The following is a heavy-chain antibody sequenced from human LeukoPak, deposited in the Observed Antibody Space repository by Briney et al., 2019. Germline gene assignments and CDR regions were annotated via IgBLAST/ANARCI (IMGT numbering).Heavy chain of an antibody. V-gene: IGHV4-61*02. CDR3: ARDRRGNDFWSGGAFDI. D-gene: IGHD3-3*01. CDR1: GGSISSGSYY. J-gene: IGHJ3*02. CDR2: IYTSGST. Sequence: SETLSLTCTVSGGSISSGSYYWSWIRQPAGKGLEWIGRIYTSGSTNYNPSLKSRVTISVDTSKNQFSLKLSSVTAADTAVYYCARDRRGNDFWSGGAFDIWGQGTMVTVSS.